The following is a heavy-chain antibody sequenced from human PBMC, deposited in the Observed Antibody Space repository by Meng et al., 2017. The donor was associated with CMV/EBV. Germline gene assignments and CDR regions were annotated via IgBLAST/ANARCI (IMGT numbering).Heavy chain of an antibody. CDR1: GGSISTYY. V-gene: IGHV4-59*01. D-gene: IGHD1-1*01. Sequence: CTVSGGSISTYYWTWIRQPPGKGLEWIGCIFYSGNTNYNPSLKSRVTISVDTSKNQFSLMLSSVTAADTAVYYCARWDSGMTFVDSWGQGTLVTVSS. J-gene: IGHJ4*02. CDR2: IFYSGNT. CDR3: ARWDSGMTFVDS.